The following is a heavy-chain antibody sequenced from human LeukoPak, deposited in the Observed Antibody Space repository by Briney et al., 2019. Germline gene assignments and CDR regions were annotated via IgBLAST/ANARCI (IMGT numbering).Heavy chain of an antibody. J-gene: IGHJ4*02. CDR1: GGSISSGGYY. D-gene: IGHD5-24*01. CDR2: IYHSGST. Sequence: NPSETLSLTCTVSGGSISSGGYYWSWIRQPPGKGLEWIGYIYHSGSTYYNPSLKSRVTISVDRSKNQFSLELSSVTAADTAVYYCARNPQRWLQNYFDYWGQGTLVTVSS. CDR3: ARNPQRWLQNYFDY. V-gene: IGHV4-30-2*01.